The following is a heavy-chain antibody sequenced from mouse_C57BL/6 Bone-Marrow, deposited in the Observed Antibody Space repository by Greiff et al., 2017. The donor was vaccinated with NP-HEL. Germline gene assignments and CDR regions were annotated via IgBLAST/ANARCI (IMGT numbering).Heavy chain of an antibody. D-gene: IGHD1-1*01. CDR3: ALLREWYFDV. J-gene: IGHJ1*03. V-gene: IGHV1-69*01. CDR1: GYTFTSYW. CDR2: IDPSDSYT. Sequence: QVQLQQPGAELVMPGASVKLSCKASGYTFTSYWMHWVKQRPGQGLGWIGEIDPSDSYTNYNQKFKGKSTLTVDKSSSTAYMQLSSLTSEDSAVYYCALLREWYFDVWGTGTTVTVSS.